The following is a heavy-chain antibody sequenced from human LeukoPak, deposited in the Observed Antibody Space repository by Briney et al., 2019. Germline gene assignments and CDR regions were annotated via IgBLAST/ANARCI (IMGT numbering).Heavy chain of an antibody. CDR3: ARGEDLDFWSGSPMDV. J-gene: IGHJ6*03. V-gene: IGHV3-66*02. D-gene: IGHD3-3*01. CDR1: GFTVSFNY. Sequence: GGSLRLSCAASGFTVSFNYMSWVRQAPGKGLEWVSVIYSGGSIYYADSVKGRFTISRDNSKNTLHLQMNSLRAEDTAVYYCARGEDLDFWSGSPMDVWGKGTTVTVSS. CDR2: IYSGGSI.